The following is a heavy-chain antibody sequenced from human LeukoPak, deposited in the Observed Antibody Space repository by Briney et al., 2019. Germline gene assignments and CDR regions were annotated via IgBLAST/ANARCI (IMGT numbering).Heavy chain of an antibody. CDR1: GFTFSSHW. Sequence: GGSLRLSCAASGFTFSSHWMTWVRQAPGKGPEWVASINKDGSEQYYVDSVKGRFTISRDNAKNSQSLQVSSLRAEDTAVYYCTRGGATSSWYWFFWGQGTLVTVSS. V-gene: IGHV3-7*01. CDR3: TRGGATSSWYWFF. D-gene: IGHD6-13*01. CDR2: INKDGSEQ. J-gene: IGHJ4*02.